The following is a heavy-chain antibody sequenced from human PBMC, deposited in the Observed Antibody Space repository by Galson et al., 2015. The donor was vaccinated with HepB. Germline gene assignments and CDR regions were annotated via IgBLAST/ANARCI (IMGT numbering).Heavy chain of an antibody. V-gene: IGHV1-2*02. CDR2: INPNRGGT. J-gene: IGHJ4*02. CDR3: ARAGDWSFPYFFEY. Sequence: SVKVSCKASGDTFTAYYIHWVRQAPGQGLEWMGWINPNRGGTNYAQKFQGRASMTRDTSISTAYMELGRLRSDDTDVYSCARAGDWSFPYFFEYWGQGTLVTVSS. CDR1: GDTFTAYY. D-gene: IGHD3-10*01.